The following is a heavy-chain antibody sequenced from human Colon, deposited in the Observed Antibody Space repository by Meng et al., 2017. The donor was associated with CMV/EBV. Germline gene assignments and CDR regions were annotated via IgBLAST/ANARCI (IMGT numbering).Heavy chain of an antibody. V-gene: IGHV4-4*07. J-gene: IGHJ4*02. CDR1: GVSLNTYY. D-gene: IGHD3-16*01. Sequence: QVQLQESGPRLVKPSETLSLTCTVSGVSLNTYYWSWIRQPAGKGLEWIGRIYISGSTDYNPSLKSRVTLSVDTSKNQFSLKLSSVTAADTAVYYCASSGLGGRLLFDNWGQGPLVTVAS. CDR3: ASSGLGGRLLFDN. CDR2: IYISGST.